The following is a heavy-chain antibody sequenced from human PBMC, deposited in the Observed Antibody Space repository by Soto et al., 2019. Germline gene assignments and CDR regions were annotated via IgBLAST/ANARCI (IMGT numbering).Heavy chain of an antibody. J-gene: IGHJ5*02. V-gene: IGHV3-30-3*01. CDR3: ARETLVYDSSAYYVGSIRS. CDR2: VSYDGSNK. Sequence: GGSLRLSCAASGFTFSSYAMHWVRQAPGKGLEWVAVVSYDGSNKYYADSVKGRFTISRDNSKNTLYLQMNSLRAEDTAVYYCARETLVYDSSAYYVGSIRSWGQGTLVTVS. CDR1: GFTFSSYA. D-gene: IGHD3-22*01.